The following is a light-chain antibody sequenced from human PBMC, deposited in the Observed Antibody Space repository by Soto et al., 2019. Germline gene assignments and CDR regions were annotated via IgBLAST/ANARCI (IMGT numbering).Light chain of an antibody. V-gene: IGLV1-44*01. J-gene: IGLJ2*01. CDR3: AAWDDSRNGVV. Sequence: QSVLTQPPSASGTPGQRVTLSCSGSSANIGRNTVHWYQQLPGTAPKLLLYADNLPPSEVPDRFSVSKSGTGASLAISVLQAEAEADYYCAAWDDSRNGVVFGGGTKLTVL. CDR2: ADN. CDR1: SANIGRNT.